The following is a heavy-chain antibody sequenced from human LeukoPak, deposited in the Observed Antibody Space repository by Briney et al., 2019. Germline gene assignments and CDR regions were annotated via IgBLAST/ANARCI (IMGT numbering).Heavy chain of an antibody. J-gene: IGHJ4*02. CDR2: INPSGGST. CDR1: GYTFTSYY. CDR3: ARDMKGDSSGYYPLLAGNFDY. D-gene: IGHD3-22*01. V-gene: IGHV1-46*01. Sequence: GASVKVSCKASGYTFTSYYMHWVRQAPGQGLEWMGIINPSGGSTSYAQKFQGRVTMTRDMSTSTVYMELSSLRSEDTAVYYCARDMKGDSSGYYPLLAGNFDYWGQGTLVTVSS.